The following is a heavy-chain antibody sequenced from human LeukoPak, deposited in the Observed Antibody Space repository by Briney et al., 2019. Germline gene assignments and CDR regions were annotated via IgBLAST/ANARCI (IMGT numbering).Heavy chain of an antibody. CDR3: ARAPGIAVAGYYFDY. CDR1: GFTFSSHW. J-gene: IGHJ4*02. Sequence: GGSLRLSCAASGFTFSSHWMNWVRQAPGKGLEWVASIKQDGGDKYYVDSVKGRFTISRDNTQKSLFLQMNSLRAEDTAVYYCARAPGIAVAGYYFDYWGQGTLVTVSS. D-gene: IGHD6-19*01. CDR2: IKQDGGDK. V-gene: IGHV3-7*01.